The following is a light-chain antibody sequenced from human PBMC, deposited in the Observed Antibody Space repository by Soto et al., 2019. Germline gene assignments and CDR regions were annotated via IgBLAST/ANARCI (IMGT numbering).Light chain of an antibody. Sequence: DIQMTQSPASLSASVGDRVTITCRASQSISSYLNWYQQKPGKAPKLLIYAASSLQSGVPSRFSGSGSGTDFTLTISSPRPEDFATYYCQQSYSTPHLTCGGGTKVEIK. J-gene: IGKJ4*01. V-gene: IGKV1-39*01. CDR1: QSISSY. CDR2: AAS. CDR3: QQSYSTPHLT.